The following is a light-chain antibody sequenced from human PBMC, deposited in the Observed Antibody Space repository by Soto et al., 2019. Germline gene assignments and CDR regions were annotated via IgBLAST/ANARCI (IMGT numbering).Light chain of an antibody. CDR2: DVS. J-gene: IGLJ3*02. CDR1: SSDVGGYNF. V-gene: IGLV2-14*03. CDR3: SSYTTTSTRV. Sequence: QSALAQPASVSGSPGQSITISCTGTSSDVGGYNFVSWYQQHPGKAPKLMIYDVSNRPSGVSNRFSGSKSGNTASLTISGLQAEDEAEYYRSSYTTTSTRVFGGGTKLTVL.